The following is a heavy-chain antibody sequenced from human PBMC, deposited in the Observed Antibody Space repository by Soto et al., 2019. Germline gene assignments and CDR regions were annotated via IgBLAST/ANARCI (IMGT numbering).Heavy chain of an antibody. Sequence: ASVKVSCKASGDTFSTYLINWVRQATGHGLEWMGWINPNSGNIGYAQRFQGRVTMTRDTAIRTAYMEVSSLRSDDTAVYYCARGRASGSYYLLDYWGQGTLVTVSS. J-gene: IGHJ4*02. CDR2: INPNSGNI. V-gene: IGHV1-8*01. CDR1: GDTFSTYL. D-gene: IGHD3-10*01. CDR3: ARGRASGSYYLLDY.